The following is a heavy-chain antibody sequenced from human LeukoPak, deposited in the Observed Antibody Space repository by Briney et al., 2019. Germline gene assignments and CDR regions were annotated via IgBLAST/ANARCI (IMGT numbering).Heavy chain of an antibody. V-gene: IGHV3-48*01. D-gene: IGHD3-9*01. Sequence: GGSLRLSCAASGFTFNTYTMNWVRQAPGKGLEWVSYISGSSGITDYADSVRGRFTISRDNAKNSLYLQMNSLRAEDTAIYYCAKVPRQHDNWFDPWGQGTLVTVSS. CDR2: ISGSSGIT. CDR3: AKVPRQHDNWFDP. CDR1: GFTFNTYT. J-gene: IGHJ5*02.